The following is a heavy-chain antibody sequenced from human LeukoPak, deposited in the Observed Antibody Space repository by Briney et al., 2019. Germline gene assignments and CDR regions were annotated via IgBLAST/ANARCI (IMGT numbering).Heavy chain of an antibody. J-gene: IGHJ4*02. CDR2: INEDGSNK. V-gene: IGHV3-7*01. Sequence: GGSLRLSCAASGFTFSNYCMRWIRQAPGKGLEWVANINEDGSNKWHLGSVKGRFTVSRDNAKNSLYLQMNSLRAEDTAVYYCTRVVVAVPGYFDYFDFWGQGAQVTVSS. D-gene: IGHD6-19*01. CDR3: TRVVVAVPGYFDYFDF. CDR1: GFTFSNYC.